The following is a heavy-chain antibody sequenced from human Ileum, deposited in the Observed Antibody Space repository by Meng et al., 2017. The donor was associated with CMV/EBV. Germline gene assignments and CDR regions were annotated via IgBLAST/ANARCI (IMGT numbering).Heavy chain of an antibody. D-gene: IGHD3/OR15-3a*01. Sequence: GESLKISCAASGFSFSSFAMHWVRQAPGKGLEWVAVVWYDGSKSFYADSVKGRFSISRDNSDNTVYLRMNNLRPEDTALYYCAKGLMSGASARGGVDVWGQGTTVTVSS. J-gene: IGHJ6*02. CDR2: VWYDGSKS. CDR3: AKGLMSGASARGGVDV. V-gene: IGHV3-33*03. CDR1: GFSFSSFA.